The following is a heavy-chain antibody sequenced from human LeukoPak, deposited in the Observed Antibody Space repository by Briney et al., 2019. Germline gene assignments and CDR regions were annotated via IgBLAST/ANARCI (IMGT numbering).Heavy chain of an antibody. V-gene: IGHV4-4*09. J-gene: IGHJ3*02. D-gene: IGHD4-23*01. CDR3: ARHSPAGLGGNPASDAFDI. CDR1: GGSISSYY. CDR2: IYTSGST. Sequence: PSETLSLTCTVSGGSISSYYWSWIRQPPGKGLEWIGYIYTSGSTNYNPSLKSRVTISVDTSKNQFSLKLSSVTAADTAVYYCARHSPAGLGGNPASDAFDIWGQGTMVTVSS.